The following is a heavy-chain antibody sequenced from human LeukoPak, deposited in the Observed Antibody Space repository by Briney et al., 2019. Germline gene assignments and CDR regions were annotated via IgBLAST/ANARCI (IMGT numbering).Heavy chain of an antibody. CDR3: ARDKKWLRLADY. Sequence: GGSLRLSCAASGFTFSSYAMHWVRQAPGKGLEWVAVISYGGSNKYYADSVKGRFTISRDNSKNTLYLQMNSLRAEDTAVYYCARDKKWLRLADYWGQGTLVTVSS. D-gene: IGHD5-12*01. CDR1: GFTFSSYA. CDR2: ISYGGSNK. V-gene: IGHV3-30*04. J-gene: IGHJ4*02.